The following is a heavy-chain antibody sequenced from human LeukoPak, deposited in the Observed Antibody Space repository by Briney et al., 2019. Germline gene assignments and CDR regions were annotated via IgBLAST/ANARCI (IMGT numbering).Heavy chain of an antibody. Sequence: ASVKVSSKTSGYSFIDYYIHWMRQAPGQGPEWMGIINPSGGSTSYAQKFQGRVTMTRDTTTSTVYMELSSLRSEDTSVYYCARGYKLGYCSGGSCYSSWFDPWGQGTLVTVSS. CDR1: GYSFIDYY. V-gene: IGHV1-46*01. J-gene: IGHJ5*02. D-gene: IGHD2-15*01. CDR3: ARGYKLGYCSGGSCYSSWFDP. CDR2: INPSGGST.